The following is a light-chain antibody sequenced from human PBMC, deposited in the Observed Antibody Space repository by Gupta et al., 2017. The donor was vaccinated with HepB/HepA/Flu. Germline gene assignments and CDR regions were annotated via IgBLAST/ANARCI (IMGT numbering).Light chain of an antibody. CDR3: TSRDSSSNLVV. CDR1: SLRSYY. CDR2: GKN. Sequence: SSELTQDPAVSVALGQTVRITCQGDSLRSYYASWYQQKPGPAPVLVIYGKNNRPSGIPDRFSGSSSGNTASLTITGAQAEDEADYYWTSRDSSSNLVVFGGGTKLTVI. V-gene: IGLV3-19*01. J-gene: IGLJ2*01.